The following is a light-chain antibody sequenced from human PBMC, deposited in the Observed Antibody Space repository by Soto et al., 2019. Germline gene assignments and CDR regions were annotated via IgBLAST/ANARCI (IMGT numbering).Light chain of an antibody. CDR2: GAS. CDR1: QSVSIN. J-gene: IGKJ1*01. Sequence: TVLTQSPATLSVSPGERARLSCRASQSVSINLAWYQQQLGQAPRLLIYGASTRATDIPPRFSASGSGTEFTLTISSLQPDDFATYCCQHYGGMWAFGQGTKVDIK. CDR3: QHYGGMWA. V-gene: IGKV3-15*01.